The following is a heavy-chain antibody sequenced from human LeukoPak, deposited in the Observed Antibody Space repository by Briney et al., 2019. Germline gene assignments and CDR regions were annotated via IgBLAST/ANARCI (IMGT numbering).Heavy chain of an antibody. CDR2: ISSSGSTI. Sequence: PGGSLRHSCAASGFTFSDYYMSWIRQAPGKGLEWVSYISSSGSTIYYADSVKGRSTISRDNAKNSLYLQMNSLRAEDTAVYYCARDQRGILWWAPDAFDIWGQGTMVTVSS. CDR3: ARDQRGILWWAPDAFDI. D-gene: IGHD2-21*01. CDR1: GFTFSDYY. J-gene: IGHJ3*02. V-gene: IGHV3-11*04.